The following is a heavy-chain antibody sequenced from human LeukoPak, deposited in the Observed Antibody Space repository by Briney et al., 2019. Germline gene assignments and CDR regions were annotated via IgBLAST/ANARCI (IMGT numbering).Heavy chain of an antibody. CDR1: GGSISSYY. V-gene: IGHV4-4*07. J-gene: IGHJ4*02. CDR2: IYTSGST. Sequence: PSETLSLTCSVSGGSISSYYLSWIRQPAGKGLEWIGRIYTSGSTNWNPSLKSRVTMSVGTSKNQFSLKLSSVTAADTAVYFCATQLGSWYEGFHYWGQGALVTVSS. D-gene: IGHD6-13*01. CDR3: ATQLGSWYEGFHY.